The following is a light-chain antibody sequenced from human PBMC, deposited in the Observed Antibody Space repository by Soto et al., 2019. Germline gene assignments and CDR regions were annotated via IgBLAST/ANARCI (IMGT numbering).Light chain of an antibody. V-gene: IGKV3-15*01. CDR2: DPS. CDR3: QQYYSSPLT. J-gene: IGKJ4*01. CDR1: QIVTSY. Sequence: EIVVTQSPATLSVSPGERATLSCRASQIVTSYLAWYQQKPGQAPRLLIYDPSTRATVIPARFSGSGSGTYFTLTISRLQYEDFAVYYCQQYYSSPLTFGGGTKVDIK.